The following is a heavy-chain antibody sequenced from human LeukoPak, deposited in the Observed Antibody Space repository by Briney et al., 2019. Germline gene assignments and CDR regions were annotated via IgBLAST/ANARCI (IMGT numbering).Heavy chain of an antibody. Sequence: ASVKVSCKASGYTFTDYYMHWVRQAPGQGLECMGWINPNSGGTNYAQKFQGRVTMTRDTSISTAYMELSRLRSDDTAVYYCAREGYYDNSGYYPLDYWGQGTLVTVSS. J-gene: IGHJ4*02. D-gene: IGHD3-22*01. CDR2: INPNSGGT. CDR3: AREGYYDNSGYYPLDY. V-gene: IGHV1-2*02. CDR1: GYTFTDYY.